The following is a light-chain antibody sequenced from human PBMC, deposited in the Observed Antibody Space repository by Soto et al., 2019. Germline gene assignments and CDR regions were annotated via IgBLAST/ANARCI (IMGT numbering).Light chain of an antibody. Sequence: QSALTQPRSVSGSPGQSVTFSCTGTSGDIGAYNYVSWYQFHPGKAPKMIIYDVNKRPSGVPDRFSGSKSGNTASLTISWLQVEDEADYYCCSYAHTSRVFGGGTQLTVL. CDR1: SGDIGAYNY. J-gene: IGLJ3*02. CDR3: CSYAHTSRV. CDR2: DVN. V-gene: IGLV2-11*01.